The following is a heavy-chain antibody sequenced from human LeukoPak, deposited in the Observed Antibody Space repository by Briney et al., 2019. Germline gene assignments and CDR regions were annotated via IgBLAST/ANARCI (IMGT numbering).Heavy chain of an antibody. Sequence: PGRSLRLSCAASGFTFSTYGMCWVRQTPGKGLEWVAVISYDGSNKYYADSVKGRSTISRDNSKNTLYLQMNSLRAEDTAVYYCARDSSGCIDYWGQGTLVTVSS. J-gene: IGHJ4*02. CDR2: ISYDGSNK. D-gene: IGHD6-19*01. CDR1: GFTFSTYG. V-gene: IGHV3-30*03. CDR3: ARDSSGCIDY.